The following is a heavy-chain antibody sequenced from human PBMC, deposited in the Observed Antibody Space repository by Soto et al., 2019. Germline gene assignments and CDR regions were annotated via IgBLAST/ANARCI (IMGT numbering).Heavy chain of an antibody. CDR2: ITSSGSSI. D-gene: IGHD3-10*01. CDR3: ARNRAPTNWFDP. CDR1: GFTFSDYY. J-gene: IGHJ5*02. Sequence: GGSLRLSCAASGFTFSDYYMSWIRQAPGKGLEWVSYITSSGSSIYYADSVKGRFTISRDNTKDSLYLQMDSLRVDDTAVYYCARNRAPTNWFDPWGQGTLVTVSS. V-gene: IGHV3-11*01.